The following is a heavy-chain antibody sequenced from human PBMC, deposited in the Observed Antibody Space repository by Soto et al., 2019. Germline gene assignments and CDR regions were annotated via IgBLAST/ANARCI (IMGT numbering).Heavy chain of an antibody. Sequence: GESLKISCKGSGYNFAGYWIAWERQMPGKGLEMMGIIYPSDSDTRYRPSFQGPVTISADKSISSAYLQWSSLRASDTAMYYCARGGVSTRYFDYWGQGTPVTVSS. CDR3: ARGGVSTRYFDY. CDR2: IYPSDSDT. V-gene: IGHV5-51*01. J-gene: IGHJ4*02. CDR1: GYNFAGYW. D-gene: IGHD3-3*01.